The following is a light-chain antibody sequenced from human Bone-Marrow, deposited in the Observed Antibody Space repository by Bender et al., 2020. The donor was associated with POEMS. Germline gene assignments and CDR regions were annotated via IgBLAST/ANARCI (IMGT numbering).Light chain of an antibody. CDR2: DLT. Sequence: QSALTQPASVSGSPGQSVTISCTGTSNDVGGYTYVSWYQQHPGKAPKLIIHDLTQRPSGVPDRFSGSKSGNTASLTVSGLQAEDEADYYCCSFAGSSTFYVFGTGTKVTVL. V-gene: IGLV2-11*01. J-gene: IGLJ1*01. CDR3: CSFAGSSTFYV. CDR1: SNDVGGYTY.